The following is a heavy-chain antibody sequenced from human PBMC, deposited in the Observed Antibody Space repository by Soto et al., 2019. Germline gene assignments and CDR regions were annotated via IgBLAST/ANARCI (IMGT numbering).Heavy chain of an antibody. J-gene: IGHJ4*01. CDR3: ARCYFGSGTYCF. D-gene: IGHD3-10*01. V-gene: IGHV3-48*03. Sequence: GWSLRLSCESSVFTFSYYEMNWVRQAPGMGLEWVSYISGGDSEITYYADSVRGRFTISRDNAKNSLYLQMNSLRVEDTAVCYCARCYFGSGTYCFWGQGTLVTVSS. CDR1: VFTFSYYE. CDR2: ISGGDSEI.